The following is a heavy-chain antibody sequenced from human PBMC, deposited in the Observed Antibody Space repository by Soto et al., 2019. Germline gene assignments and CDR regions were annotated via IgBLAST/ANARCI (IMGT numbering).Heavy chain of an antibody. V-gene: IGHV3-48*03. Sequence: GGSLRLSCAASGFTFSSYEMNWVRQAPGKGLEWVSYISSSGSTIHYTDSVKGRFTISRDNAKNSLYLQMNSLRAEDTAVYYCARDLGRFDYWGQGTLVTVSS. CDR2: ISSSGSTI. D-gene: IGHD1-26*01. CDR1: GFTFSSYE. J-gene: IGHJ4*02. CDR3: ARDLGRFDY.